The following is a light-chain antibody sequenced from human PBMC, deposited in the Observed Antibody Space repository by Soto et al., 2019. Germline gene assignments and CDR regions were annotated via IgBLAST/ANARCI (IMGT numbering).Light chain of an antibody. CDR1: ESISSW. CDR2: QAS. CDR3: QHYKGSSRT. J-gene: IGKJ1*01. V-gene: IGKV1-5*03. Sequence: DIQMTQSPSTLSASVGDRVTISCRASESISSWLAWYQQKPGKAPQLLIYQASSLKSGVPSRFIGSGSGTEFTLTISSLQSDDFATYYCQHYKGSSRTFGQGTKVEIK.